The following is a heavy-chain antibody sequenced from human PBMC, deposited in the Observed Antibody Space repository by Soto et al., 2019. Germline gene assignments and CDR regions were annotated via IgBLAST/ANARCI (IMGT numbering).Heavy chain of an antibody. D-gene: IGHD5-18*01. Sequence: RGSLRLSCAASGFTFSSYAMHWVRQAPGKGLEWVAVISYDGSNKYYADSVKGRFTISRDNSKNTLYLQMNSLRAEDTAVYYCARGPLWGTAMVLWYFDLWGRGTLVTVSS. CDR1: GFTFSSYA. V-gene: IGHV3-30-3*01. CDR2: ISYDGSNK. CDR3: ARGPLWGTAMVLWYFDL. J-gene: IGHJ2*01.